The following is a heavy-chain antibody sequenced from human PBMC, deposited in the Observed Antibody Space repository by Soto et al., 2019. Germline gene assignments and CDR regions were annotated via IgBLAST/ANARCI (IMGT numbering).Heavy chain of an antibody. V-gene: IGHV4-31*03. D-gene: IGHD3-10*01. CDR1: GGTIISGVYY. Sequence: TLSLTYPVSGGTIISGVYYWNWLRPHPGKGLEWIGHIHYSGNTHYNPSLKSRVIISVDTSKNQFSLKLSSVTAADTAVYYCARDSISMVRGVPGWFDPWGQGTRVNVSA. CDR2: IHYSGNT. J-gene: IGHJ5*02. CDR3: ARDSISMVRGVPGWFDP.